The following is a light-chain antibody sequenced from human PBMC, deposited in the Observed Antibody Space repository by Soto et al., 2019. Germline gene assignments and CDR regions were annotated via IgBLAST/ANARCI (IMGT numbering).Light chain of an antibody. CDR1: SSDVGSYNL. CDR3: FSYAGSSTYV. Sequence: QSALTQPASVSGSPGQSITISCTGTSSDVGSYNLVSWYQQHPGKAPKVMIYEVSKRPSGVSNRFSGSKFGNTASLTISVLQADDEADYYCFSYAGSSTYVFGTGTKVTVL. J-gene: IGLJ1*01. CDR2: EVS. V-gene: IGLV2-23*02.